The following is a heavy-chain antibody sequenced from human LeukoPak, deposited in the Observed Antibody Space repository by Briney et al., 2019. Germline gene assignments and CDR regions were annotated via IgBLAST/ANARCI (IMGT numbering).Heavy chain of an antibody. V-gene: IGHV3-9*03. CDR2: ISWNSGSI. D-gene: IGHD6-19*01. J-gene: IGHJ3*02. Sequence: GGSLRLSCAASGFTFSSYGMHWVRQAPGKGLEWVSGISWNSGSIGYADSVKGRFTISRDNAKNSLYLQMNSLRAEDMALYYCAKVGIAVAGTFDDAFDIWGQGTMVTVSS. CDR3: AKVGIAVAGTFDDAFDI. CDR1: GFTFSSYG.